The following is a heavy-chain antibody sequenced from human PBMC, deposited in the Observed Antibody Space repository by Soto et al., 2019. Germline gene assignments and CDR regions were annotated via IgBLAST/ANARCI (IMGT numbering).Heavy chain of an antibody. CDR2: ISYDGSNK. V-gene: IGHV3-30-3*01. Sequence: QVQLVESGGGVVQPGRSLRLSCAASGFTFSKYAMHWVRQAPGKGLEWVAVISYDGSNKYYADSVKGRFTISRDNSQNTLYLQMNSPTAEDTADYYCARRPSPYYFDYWGQGTLVTVSS. CDR3: ARRPSPYYFDY. J-gene: IGHJ4*02. CDR1: GFTFSKYA.